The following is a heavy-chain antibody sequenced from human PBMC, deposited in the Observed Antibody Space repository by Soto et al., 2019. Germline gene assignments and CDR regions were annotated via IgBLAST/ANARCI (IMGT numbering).Heavy chain of an antibody. Sequence: SETLSLTCTVSGGSVSSGSYYWSWIRQPPGKGLEWIGYIYYSGSTNYNPSLKSRVTISVDTSKNQFSLKLSSVTAADTAVYYCARSYDFWSGYPQEDWFDPWGQGTLVTVSS. J-gene: IGHJ5*02. CDR2: IYYSGST. CDR3: ARSYDFWSGYPQEDWFDP. D-gene: IGHD3-3*01. V-gene: IGHV4-61*01. CDR1: GGSVSSGSYY.